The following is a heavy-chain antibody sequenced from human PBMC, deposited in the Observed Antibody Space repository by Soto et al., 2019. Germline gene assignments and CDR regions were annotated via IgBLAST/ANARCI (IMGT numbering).Heavy chain of an antibody. Sequence: QVQLVQSGAEVRKPGSSVKVSCKASGGTFSSYTVNWVRQAPGHGLEWMGSIIPMSGFAHYAEKLQGKVTIPADKSSNTVYMELSSLRIEDTAVFYCATTMVRGANWFDPWGQGTLVAVSS. J-gene: IGHJ5*02. CDR3: ATTMVRGANWFDP. CDR1: GGTFSSYT. D-gene: IGHD3-10*01. V-gene: IGHV1-69*02. CDR2: IIPMSGFA.